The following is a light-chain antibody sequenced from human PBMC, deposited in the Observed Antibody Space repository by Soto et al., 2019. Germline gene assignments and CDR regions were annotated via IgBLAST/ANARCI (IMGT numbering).Light chain of an antibody. J-gene: IGLJ2*01. CDR3: SSYTGSNTPVV. CDR2: DVS. Sequence: QSALTQPASVSGSPGQSITISCTGTSSDVGGYNYVSWYQQHPGKAPNLFIFDVSNRPSGVSNRFSGSKSGNSASLTISGLQAEDEADYYCSSYTGSNTPVVFGGGTQLTVL. V-gene: IGLV2-14*01. CDR1: SSDVGGYNY.